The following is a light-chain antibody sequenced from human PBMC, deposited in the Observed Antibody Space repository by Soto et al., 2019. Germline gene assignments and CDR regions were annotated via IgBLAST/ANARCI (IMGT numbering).Light chain of an antibody. J-gene: IGKJ2*01. CDR2: GAS. Sequence: DIQMTQSPSTLSASVGDTVTITCRASQSIGDWMAWYQHKPGKAPILLIYGASNLGSGVPARFSGSGSGTDFTLTISSLQPDDFATYYCQQYNTYRYSFGQGTKLEI. V-gene: IGKV1-5*01. CDR1: QSIGDW. CDR3: QQYNTYRYS.